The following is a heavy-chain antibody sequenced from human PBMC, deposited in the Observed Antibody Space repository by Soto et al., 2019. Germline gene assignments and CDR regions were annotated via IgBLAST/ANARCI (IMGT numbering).Heavy chain of an antibody. CDR2: IYSGGST. V-gene: IGHV3-66*01. Sequence: GGSLRLSCAASGFTVSSNYMSWVRQAPGKGLEWVSVIYSGGSTYYADSVKGRFTISRDNSKNTLYLQMNSLRAEDTAVYYCARETWIQLWRPFDYWGQGTLVTVSS. CDR3: ARETWIQLWRPFDY. CDR1: GFTVSSNY. J-gene: IGHJ4*02. D-gene: IGHD5-18*01.